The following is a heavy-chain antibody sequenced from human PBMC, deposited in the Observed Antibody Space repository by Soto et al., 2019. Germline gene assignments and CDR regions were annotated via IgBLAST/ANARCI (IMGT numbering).Heavy chain of an antibody. CDR2: IYPGDSDT. Sequence: PGESLKISCKGSGYSFTSYWIGWVRQMPGKGLEWMGIIYPGDSDTRYSPSFQGQVTISADKSISTAYLQWSSLKASDTAMYYCARCFESTMIPSFGAFDIWGQGTMVTVSS. CDR1: GYSFTSYW. CDR3: ARCFESTMIPSFGAFDI. J-gene: IGHJ3*02. V-gene: IGHV5-51*01. D-gene: IGHD3-22*01.